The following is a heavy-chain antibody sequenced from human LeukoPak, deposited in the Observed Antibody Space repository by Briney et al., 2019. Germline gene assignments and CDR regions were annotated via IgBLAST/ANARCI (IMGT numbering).Heavy chain of an antibody. V-gene: IGHV1-2*02. Sequence: GASVNVSCKASGYTFTGYYMHWVRQAPGQGLEWMGWINPNSGGTNYAQKFQGRVTMTRDTSISTAYMELSRLRSDDTAVYYCARGRNIRITMVRGVISWFDPWGQGTLVTVSS. J-gene: IGHJ5*02. CDR1: GYTFTGYY. D-gene: IGHD3-10*01. CDR2: INPNSGGT. CDR3: ARGRNIRITMVRGVISWFDP.